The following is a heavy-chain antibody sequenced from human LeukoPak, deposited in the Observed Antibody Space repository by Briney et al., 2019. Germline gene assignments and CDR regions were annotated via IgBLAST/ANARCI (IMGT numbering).Heavy chain of an antibody. CDR1: GDCVSSKSAA. J-gene: IGHJ4*02. CDR2: TYYRSKWSN. Sequence: SQTLSLTCAISGDCVSSKSAAWNWIRQSPSRGLEWLGRTYYRSKWSNDYAVSVRRRITFNPDTSKNQFSLQLSSVTPEDTAIYYCVRTHDGFIGSWGQGTPVTVSS. V-gene: IGHV6-1*01. CDR3: VRTHDGFIGS.